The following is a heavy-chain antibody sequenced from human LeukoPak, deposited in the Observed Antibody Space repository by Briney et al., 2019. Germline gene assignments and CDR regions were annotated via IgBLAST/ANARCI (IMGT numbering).Heavy chain of an antibody. CDR1: GFTFTSSA. CDR2: IVVGSGNT. Sequence: GASVKVSCKASGFTFTSSAMQWVRQARGQRLEWIGWIVVGSGNTNYAQKFQERVTMSRDMSTSTVYMELSGLRSEDTAVYYCTADDILTAAWGQGTLVTVSS. D-gene: IGHD3-9*01. CDR3: TADDILTAA. J-gene: IGHJ5*02. V-gene: IGHV1-58*02.